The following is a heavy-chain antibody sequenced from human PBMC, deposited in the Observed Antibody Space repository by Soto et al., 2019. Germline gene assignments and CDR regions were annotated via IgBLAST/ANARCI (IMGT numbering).Heavy chain of an antibody. Sequence: QVQVVESGGGVVQPGRSLRLSCAASGFTFSSFGMHWVRQAPGKGLEWVSLIWYDGSKKSYGDSVKGRFTISRDNSRNTVYLQMNSLRADYTAVYYCARDYSYYSLWSGYYPSRNGMDVWGQVTTVTVSS. V-gene: IGHV3-33*01. J-gene: IGHJ6*02. D-gene: IGHD3-3*01. CDR2: IWYDGSKK. CDR1: GFTFSSFG. CDR3: ARDYSYYSLWSGYYPSRNGMDV.